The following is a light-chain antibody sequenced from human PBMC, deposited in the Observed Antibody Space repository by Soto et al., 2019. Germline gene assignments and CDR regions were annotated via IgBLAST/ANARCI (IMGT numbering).Light chain of an antibody. J-gene: IGKJ1*01. V-gene: IGKV1-5*01. CDR2: DAS. Sequence: DIQMTQSPSTPSASVGYTVTITCRASQSISVWLAWYQQKPGKAPKVLIYDASSLESGVPSRFSGSGSGTEFTLTISSLQPDDFATYYCQQYNSYSRTFGQGTKVDIK. CDR3: QQYNSYSRT. CDR1: QSISVW.